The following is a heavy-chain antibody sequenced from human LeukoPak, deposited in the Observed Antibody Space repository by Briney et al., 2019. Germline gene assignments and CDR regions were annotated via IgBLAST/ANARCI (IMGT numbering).Heavy chain of an antibody. CDR3: ARDEYQNWFDP. D-gene: IGHD2-2*01. CDR1: GYTFTSYE. J-gene: IGHJ5*02. Sequence: GASVKVSCKASGYTFTSYEITWVRQAPGQGLEWMGRISAYNGNTNYAQKLQGRVTMTTDTSTSTAYMELRSLRSDDTAVYYCARDEYQNWFDPWGQGTLVTVSS. V-gene: IGHV1-18*01. CDR2: ISAYNGNT.